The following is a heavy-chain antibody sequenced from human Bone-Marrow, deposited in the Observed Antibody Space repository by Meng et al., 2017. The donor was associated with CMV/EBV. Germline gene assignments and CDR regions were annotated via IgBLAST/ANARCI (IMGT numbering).Heavy chain of an antibody. CDR2: IRYEGTTT. J-gene: IGHJ4*02. CDR1: GFTFSTHG. D-gene: IGHD5-18*01. Sequence: GESLKISCAVSGFTFSTHGMYWVRQAPGKGLDWVAFIRYEGTTTYYADSVKGRFTISRDNSNNTLYLQMNSLRAEDTAVYYCAKADKPSYSYGQRPFDYWGQGTLVTVSS. V-gene: IGHV3-30*02. CDR3: AKADKPSYSYGQRPFDY.